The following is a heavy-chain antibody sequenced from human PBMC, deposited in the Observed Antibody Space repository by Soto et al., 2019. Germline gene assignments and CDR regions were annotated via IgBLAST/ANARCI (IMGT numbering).Heavy chain of an antibody. D-gene: IGHD2-21*01. CDR2: IYPGDSDT. V-gene: IGHV5-51*01. CDR1: GYTFNTYW. Sequence: PGESLKISCSGSGYTFNTYWIGWVRQMPGKGLEWVGFIYPGDSDTTYSPSFQGQVTISVDKSISTAYLQWSSLKVSDTAIYYCARQKLWMATINNDAFDVWGQGTKVTVSS. CDR3: ARQKLWMATINNDAFDV. J-gene: IGHJ3*01.